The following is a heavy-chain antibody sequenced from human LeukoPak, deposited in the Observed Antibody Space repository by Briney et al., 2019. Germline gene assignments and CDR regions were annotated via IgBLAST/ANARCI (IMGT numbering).Heavy chain of an antibody. V-gene: IGHV5-51*01. D-gene: IGHD2-2*01. J-gene: IGHJ4*02. CDR1: GHDFTSYW. Sequence: GESLKISCRSSGHDFTSYWIGWVRQMPGKGLEWMGIIYPGDSDTRYSPSFQGQVTISADKSISTAYLQWSSLKASDTAMYYCARLGPSSTSLSTWGQGTLVTVS. CDR3: ARLGPSSTSLST. CDR2: IYPGDSDT.